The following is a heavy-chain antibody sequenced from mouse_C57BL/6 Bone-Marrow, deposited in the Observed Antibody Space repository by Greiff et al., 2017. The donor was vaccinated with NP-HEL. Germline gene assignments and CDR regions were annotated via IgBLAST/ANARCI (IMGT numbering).Heavy chain of an antibody. V-gene: IGHV1-22*01. D-gene: IGHD1-1*01. CDR3: ARRDFITTVVATYWYFDV. J-gene: IGHJ1*03. CDR2: INPKNGGT. CDR1: GYTFTDYN. Sequence: EVQLQQSGPELVKPGASVKMSCKASGYTFTDYNMHWVKQSHGKSLEWIGYINPKNGGTSYNQKFKGKATLTVNKSSSTAYMELRSLTSEDSAVYYCARRDFITTVVATYWYFDVWGTGTTVTVSS.